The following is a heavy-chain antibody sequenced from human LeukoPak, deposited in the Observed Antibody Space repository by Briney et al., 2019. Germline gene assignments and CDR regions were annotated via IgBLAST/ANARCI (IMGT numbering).Heavy chain of an antibody. D-gene: IGHD1-7*01. CDR2: ISYDGSNK. J-gene: IGHJ4*02. CDR1: GFTFSSYA. V-gene: IGHV3-30*04. Sequence: GRSLRLSCAASGFTFSSYAMHWVRQAPGKGLEWVAVISYDGSNKYYADSVKGRFTISRDNSKNTLYLQMNSLRAEDTAAYYCARGNYGFDYWGQGTLVIVSS. CDR3: ARGNYGFDY.